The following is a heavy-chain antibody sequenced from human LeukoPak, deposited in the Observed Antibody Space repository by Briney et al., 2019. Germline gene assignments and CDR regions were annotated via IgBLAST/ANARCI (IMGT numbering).Heavy chain of an antibody. J-gene: IGHJ4*02. CDR1: GFTFSSYW. Sequence: GGSLRLSCAASGFTFSSYWMHWVRQAPGKGLVWVSRINTDGSSTSYVDSVKGRFTISRDNAKNTLYLQMNSLRAEDTAVYYCARVETGYDSSVYYFDYWGQGTLVTVSS. V-gene: IGHV3-74*01. CDR3: ARVETGYDSSVYYFDY. CDR2: INTDGSST. D-gene: IGHD3-22*01.